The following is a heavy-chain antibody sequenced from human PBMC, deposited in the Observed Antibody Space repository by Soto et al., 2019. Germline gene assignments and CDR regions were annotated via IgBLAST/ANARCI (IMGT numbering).Heavy chain of an antibody. J-gene: IGHJ4*02. D-gene: IGHD3-22*01. V-gene: IGHV4-61*01. CDR2: IYYSGNT. CDR3: ARGLDTSGYYLFDN. CDR1: GASVSSGSYY. Sequence: PSETLSLTCTVSGASVSSGSYYWSWIRQPPGKALEWIGYIYYSGNTNYNPSLKSRVTISADTSKNQFSLRLSSVTAADTAVYYCARGLDTSGYYLFDNWGQGTLVTVSS.